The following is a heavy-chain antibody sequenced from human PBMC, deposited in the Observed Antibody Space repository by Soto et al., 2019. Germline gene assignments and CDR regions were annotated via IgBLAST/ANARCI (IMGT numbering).Heavy chain of an antibody. J-gene: IGHJ6*02. CDR2: MYNTGST. Sequence: PWETLYLTCTVSGGSISRYYWSWIRQPPGKGLEWIGYMYNTGSTVYNPSFKSRVTISVDTSKNQFSLKLNSVTAADTAVYYCARDLWGYCGTDCYPLDVWGQGTPVTVSS. CDR1: GGSISRYY. CDR3: ARDLWGYCGTDCYPLDV. D-gene: IGHD2-21*02. V-gene: IGHV4-59*01.